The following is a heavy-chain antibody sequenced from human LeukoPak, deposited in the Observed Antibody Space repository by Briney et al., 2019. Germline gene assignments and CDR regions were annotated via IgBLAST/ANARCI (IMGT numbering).Heavy chain of an antibody. J-gene: IGHJ4*02. Sequence: GGSLRLSCAASGFTFSSYWKHWVRQAPGKGLVWVSRINSDGSSTSYADSVKGRFTISRDNSKNTLYLQMNSLRAEDTAVYYCAKWCGSGGSCYPFDYWGQGTLVTVSS. CDR2: INSDGSST. D-gene: IGHD2-15*01. CDR3: AKWCGSGGSCYPFDY. CDR1: GFTFSSYW. V-gene: IGHV3-74*01.